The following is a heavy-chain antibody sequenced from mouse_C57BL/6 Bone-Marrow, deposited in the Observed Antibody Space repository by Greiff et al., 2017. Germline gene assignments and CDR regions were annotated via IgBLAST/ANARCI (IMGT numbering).Heavy chain of an antibody. CDR3: AREGYSSGYC. Sequence: QVQLQQSGAELARPGASVKLSCKASGYTFTSYGISWVKQRTGQGLEWIGEIYPRSGNHYYNEKFKGKATLTADKSSSTAYMELRSLPSEDSAVFFCAREGYSSGYCWGQGTTLTVSS. V-gene: IGHV1-81*01. J-gene: IGHJ2*01. D-gene: IGHD3-2*02. CDR2: IYPRSGNH. CDR1: GYTFTSYG.